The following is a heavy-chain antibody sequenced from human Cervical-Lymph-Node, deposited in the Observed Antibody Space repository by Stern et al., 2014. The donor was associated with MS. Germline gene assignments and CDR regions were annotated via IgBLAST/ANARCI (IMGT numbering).Heavy chain of an antibody. CDR1: GFTFSSYG. CDR2: IWYDGSNK. J-gene: IGHJ4*02. CDR3: ARDPLYCSGGSCYSGTAMVSFDY. Sequence: VQLVESGGGVVQPGRSLRLSCAASGFTFSSYGMHWVRQAPGKGLEWVAGIWYDGSNKYYADSVKGRFTISRDNSKNTLYLQMNSLRAEDTAVYYCARDPLYCSGGSCYSGTAMVSFDYWGQGTLVTVSS. V-gene: IGHV3-33*01. D-gene: IGHD2-15*01.